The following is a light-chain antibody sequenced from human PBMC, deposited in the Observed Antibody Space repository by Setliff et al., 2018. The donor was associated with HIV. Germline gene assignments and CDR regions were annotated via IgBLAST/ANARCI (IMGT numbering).Light chain of an antibody. Sequence: QSVLTQPASVSGSPGQSIAISCTGNSSDVGAYNLVSWYQQHPGKAPQLTIFEVNKRPSGVSDRFSGSKSGNTASLTISGLQAEDEADYYCSSYAGSPYYVFGTGTKVTVL. CDR3: SSYAGSPYYV. J-gene: IGLJ1*01. CDR1: SSDVGAYNL. CDR2: EVN. V-gene: IGLV2-23*02.